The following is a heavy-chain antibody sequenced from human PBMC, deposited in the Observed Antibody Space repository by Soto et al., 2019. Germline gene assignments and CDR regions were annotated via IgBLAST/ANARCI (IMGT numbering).Heavy chain of an antibody. CDR3: ARHPCTMFGVVIITTDVMDV. J-gene: IGHJ6*02. CDR2: IYYSGST. CDR1: GGSISSSSYY. Sequence: RSETLSLTCTVSGGSISSSSYYWGWIRQPPGKGLEWIGSIYYSGSTYYNPSLKSRVTISVDTSKNQFSLKLSSVTAADTAVYYCARHPCTMFGVVIITTDVMDVWAQGTKVTV. D-gene: IGHD3-3*01. V-gene: IGHV4-39*01.